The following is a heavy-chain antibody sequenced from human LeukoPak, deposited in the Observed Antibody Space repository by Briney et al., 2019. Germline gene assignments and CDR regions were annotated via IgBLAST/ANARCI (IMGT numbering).Heavy chain of an antibody. Sequence: SETLSLTCTVSGGSISPYYWSWIRQTPGKGLEWIGYILYSGTTTNYNPSLKSRVTISVDTSKTQFSLKLSSVTAADTAVYYCARVGDWNDLVYWGQGTLVTVSS. V-gene: IGHV4-59*01. CDR2: ILYSGTTT. CDR3: ARVGDWNDLVY. CDR1: GGSISPYY. D-gene: IGHD1-1*01. J-gene: IGHJ4*02.